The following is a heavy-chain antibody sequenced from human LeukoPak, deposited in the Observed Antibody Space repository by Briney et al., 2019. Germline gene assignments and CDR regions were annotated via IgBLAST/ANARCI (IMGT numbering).Heavy chain of an antibody. J-gene: IGHJ4*02. V-gene: IGHV1-18*01. CDR2: ISAYNGNT. CDR3: ARDLVLDYYDSSGYDGYFDY. CDR1: GGTFSSYA. Sequence: ASVKVSCKASGGTFSSYAISWVRQAPGQGLEWMGWISAYNGNTNYAQKLQGRVTMTTDTSTSTAYMELRSLRSDDTAVYYCARDLVLDYYDSSGYDGYFDYWGQGTLVTVSS. D-gene: IGHD3-22*01.